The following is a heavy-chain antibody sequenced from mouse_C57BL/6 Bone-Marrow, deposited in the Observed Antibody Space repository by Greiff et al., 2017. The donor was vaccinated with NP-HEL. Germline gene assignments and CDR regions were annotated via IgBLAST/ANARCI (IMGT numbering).Heavy chain of an antibody. Sequence: QVQLQQPGAELVKPGASVKLSCKASGYTFTTYWMQWVKQRPGQGLEWIGEIDPSDSYTNYNQKFKGKATLTVDTSSNTAYMQLSSLTSEDSAVYYCARKAYYGRSYEFAYWGQGTLVTVSA. D-gene: IGHD1-1*01. V-gene: IGHV1-50*01. J-gene: IGHJ3*01. CDR3: ARKAYYGRSYEFAY. CDR2: IDPSDSYT. CDR1: GYTFTTYW.